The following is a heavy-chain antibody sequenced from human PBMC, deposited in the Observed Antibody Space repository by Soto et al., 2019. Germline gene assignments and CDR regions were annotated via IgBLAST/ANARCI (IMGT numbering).Heavy chain of an antibody. V-gene: IGHV1-3*01. J-gene: IGHJ6*03. CDR3: ARGRVRGDKRTDYYMDV. D-gene: IGHD3-10*01. CDR2: INAGNGNT. Sequence: ASVKVSCKASGYTFTSYAMHWVRQAPGQRLEWMGWINAGNGNTKYSQKFQGRVTITRDTSASTAYMELGSLRSEDTAVYYCARGRVRGDKRTDYYMDVWGNGTTVTVSS. CDR1: GYTFTSYA.